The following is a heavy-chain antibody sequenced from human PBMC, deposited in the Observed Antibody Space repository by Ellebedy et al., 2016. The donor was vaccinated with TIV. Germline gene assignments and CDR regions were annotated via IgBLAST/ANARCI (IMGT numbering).Heavy chain of an antibody. CDR2: INTSGSA. J-gene: IGHJ2*01. CDR1: GGSVSSHD. D-gene: IGHD1-26*01. CDR3: AREGAFQLLTYFAL. Sequence: MPSETLSLTCSVSGGSVSSHDWSWIRQPAGKRLEWIGRINTSGSANYNPYLKSRVTMSLDTSKNQFSLILNSVTAADTAVYYCAREGAFQLLTYFALWGRGTLVTVSS. V-gene: IGHV4-4*07.